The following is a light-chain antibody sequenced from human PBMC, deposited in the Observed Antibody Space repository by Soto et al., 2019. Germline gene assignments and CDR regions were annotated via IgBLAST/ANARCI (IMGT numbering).Light chain of an antibody. CDR1: QDISNY. Sequence: DIQMTHSPSSLSASVGDRVTITCQASQDISNYLNWYQQKSGKAPKLLIYDATNLETGVPSRHNGSGSGTNFTFTISILQPEDIGKYYCLQYNNVPYTFGQGTKLEIK. CDR2: DAT. J-gene: IGKJ2*01. CDR3: LQYNNVPYT. V-gene: IGKV1-33*01.